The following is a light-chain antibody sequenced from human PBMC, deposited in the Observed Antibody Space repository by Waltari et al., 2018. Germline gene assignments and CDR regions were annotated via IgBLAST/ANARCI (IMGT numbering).Light chain of an antibody. CDR1: SSDVGDYNY. V-gene: IGLV2-14*01. Sequence: QSALTQPASVSGSPGQSITISCTGTSSDVGDYNYVSWYQHHPGKVPNLMIYEVSNRPSGVSKRFSGSKSGNTASLTISGLQAEDEADYYCSSYAGRSTYFFGTGTKVTV. J-gene: IGLJ1*01. CDR2: EVS. CDR3: SSYAGRSTYF.